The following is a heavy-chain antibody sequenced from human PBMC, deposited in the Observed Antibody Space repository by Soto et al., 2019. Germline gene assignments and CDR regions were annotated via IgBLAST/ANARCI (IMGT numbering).Heavy chain of an antibody. D-gene: IGHD3-22*01. CDR1: GDSINSADYY. CDR2: IYYSRSD. CDR3: ARVVQFYDSSGYSFYYFDY. J-gene: IGHJ4*02. V-gene: IGHV4-30-4*01. Sequence: SETLSLTCTVSGDSINSADYYWSWLRQPPGKGLEWIGYIYYSRSDYYNPSLGRRATIAIDTSRNQFSLNLMSVTAADTAVYYCARVVQFYDSSGYSFYYFDYWGQGALVTVSS.